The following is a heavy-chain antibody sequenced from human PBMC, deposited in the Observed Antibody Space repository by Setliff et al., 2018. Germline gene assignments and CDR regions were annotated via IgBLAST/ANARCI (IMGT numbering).Heavy chain of an antibody. J-gene: IGHJ5*02. D-gene: IGHD2-15*01. V-gene: IGHV1-69*05. CDR3: ARSPALLGIVYLDP. Sequence: GASVKVSCKASGYPFISYDINWVRQAPGQGLEWMGGLIPMFGTPGYAQKFQDRVTITTDESTSTAYMELNSLTSEDTAVYYCARSPALLGIVYLDPWGQGTRVTVSS. CDR2: LIPMFGTP. CDR1: GYPFISYD.